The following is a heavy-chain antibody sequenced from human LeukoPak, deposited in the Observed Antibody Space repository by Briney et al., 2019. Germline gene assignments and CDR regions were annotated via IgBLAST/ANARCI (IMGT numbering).Heavy chain of an antibody. CDR1: GFTFSDYY. CDR3: AKAPVTTCRGAYCYPFDY. Sequence: GGSLRLSCAASGFTFSDYYMSWIRQAPGKGLEWVSYISSSGSTIYYADSVKGRFTISRDSSKNTLFLQMNRLRPEDAAVYYCAKAPVTTCRGAYCYPFDYWGQGTLVTVSS. V-gene: IGHV3-11*01. J-gene: IGHJ4*02. D-gene: IGHD2-21*01. CDR2: ISSSGSTI.